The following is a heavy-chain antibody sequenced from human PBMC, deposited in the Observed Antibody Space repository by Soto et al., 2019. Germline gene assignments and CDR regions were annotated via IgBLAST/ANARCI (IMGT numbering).Heavy chain of an antibody. V-gene: IGHV3-23*01. CDR3: AKGRRGPYWYFDL. CDR2: ISGSGGST. J-gene: IGHJ2*01. CDR1: GFTFSSYA. D-gene: IGHD3-10*01. Sequence: EVQLLESGGGLVQPGGSPRLSSAASGFTFSSYAMSWVRQAPGKGLEWVSAISGSGGSTYYADSVKGRFTISRDNSKNTLYLQMNSLRAEDTAVYYCAKGRRGPYWYFDLWGRGTLVTVSS.